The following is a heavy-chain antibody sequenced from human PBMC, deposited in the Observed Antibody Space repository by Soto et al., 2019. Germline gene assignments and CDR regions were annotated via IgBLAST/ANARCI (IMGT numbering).Heavy chain of an antibody. V-gene: IGHV1-18*04. J-gene: IGHJ3*02. CDR2: ISAYNGNT. CDR3: ARDLDIIAVAATAFDI. Sequence: ASVKVSCKASGYTFTSYGISWVRQAPGQGLEWMGWISAYNGNTNYAQKLQGRVTMTTDTSTSTAYMELRSLRSDDTAVYYCARDLDIIAVAATAFDIWGQGTMVTVSS. D-gene: IGHD6-19*01. CDR1: GYTFTSYG.